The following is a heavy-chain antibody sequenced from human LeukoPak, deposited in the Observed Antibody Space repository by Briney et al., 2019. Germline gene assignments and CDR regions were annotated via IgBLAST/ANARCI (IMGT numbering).Heavy chain of an antibody. D-gene: IGHD6-19*01. CDR2: IYYSGST. CDR1: GGSISNYY. J-gene: IGHJ4*02. CDR3: ARVRYSSGWYDPDVLDY. V-gene: IGHV4-59*01. Sequence: SETLSLTCTVSGGSISNYYWSWIRQPPGKGLEWIGYIYYSGSTNYNPSLKSRVTISVDTSKNQFSLKLSSVTAADTAVYYCARVRYSSGWYDPDVLDYWGQGTLVTVSS.